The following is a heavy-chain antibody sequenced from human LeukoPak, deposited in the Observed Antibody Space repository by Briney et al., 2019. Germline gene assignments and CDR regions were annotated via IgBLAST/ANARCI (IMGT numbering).Heavy chain of an antibody. D-gene: IGHD1-26*01. V-gene: IGHV3-30*04. Sequence: GSLRLSCVGSGFPFTDYNMDWVRQAPGKGPEWVARISYHGRNKHYADSVQGRLTISRDTSKNTLYLQMNSLRAEDTAVYYCAKDFLSGRVGTTSAFDYWGQGTLVTVSS. CDR3: AKDFLSGRVGTTSAFDY. CDR1: GFPFTDYN. J-gene: IGHJ4*02. CDR2: ISYHGRNK.